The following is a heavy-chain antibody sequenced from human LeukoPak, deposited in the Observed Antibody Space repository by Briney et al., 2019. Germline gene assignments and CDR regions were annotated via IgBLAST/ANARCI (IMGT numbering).Heavy chain of an antibody. V-gene: IGHV4-30-2*01. CDR3: ARGRRGVVPAADNLFDP. CDR1: GGSISSGGYS. CDR2: IYHSGST. D-gene: IGHD2-2*01. Sequence: SETLSLTCAVSGGSISSGGYSWSWIRQPPGKGLEWIGYIYHSGSTYYNPSLKSRVTISVDRSKNQFSLKLSSVTAADTAVYYCARGRRGVVPAADNLFDPWGQGTLVTVSS. J-gene: IGHJ5*02.